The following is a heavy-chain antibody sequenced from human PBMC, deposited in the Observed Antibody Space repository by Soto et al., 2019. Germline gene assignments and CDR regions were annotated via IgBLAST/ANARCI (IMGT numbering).Heavy chain of an antibody. D-gene: IGHD3-22*01. CDR1: GYTFTSYG. J-gene: IGHJ6*02. Sequence: QVQLVQSGAEVKKPGASVKVSCKASGYTFTSYGISWVRQAPGQGLEWMGWISAYNGNTNYAQKLQGRVTMTTDTATRTAYMELRSLRPDDTAVSDCARDYSDRGGYSFGRGANGMDVWGQGTTVPVSS. V-gene: IGHV1-18*01. CDR2: ISAYNGNT. CDR3: ARDYSDRGGYSFGRGANGMDV.